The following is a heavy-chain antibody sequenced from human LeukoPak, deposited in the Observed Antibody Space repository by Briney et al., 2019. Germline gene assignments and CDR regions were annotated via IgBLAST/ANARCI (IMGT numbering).Heavy chain of an antibody. CDR1: GGSISSSSYY. CDR3: ARVRSAAALNWFDP. CDR2: IYYSGST. V-gene: IGHV4-39*07. J-gene: IGHJ5*02. Sequence: SETLSLTCTVSGGSISSSSYYWGWIRQPPGKGLEWIGSIYYSGSTYYNPSLKSRVTISVDTSKNQFSLKLSSVTAADTAVYYCARVRSAAALNWFDPWGQGTLVTVSS. D-gene: IGHD6-13*01.